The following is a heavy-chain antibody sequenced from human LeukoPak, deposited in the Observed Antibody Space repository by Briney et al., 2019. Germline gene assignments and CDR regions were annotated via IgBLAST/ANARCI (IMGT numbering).Heavy chain of an antibody. CDR2: IFPSGGEI. CDR1: GFTFSSYA. V-gene: IGHV3-23*01. D-gene: IGHD2/OR15-2a*01. CDR3: ATYRQVLLSFES. J-gene: IGHJ4*02. Sequence: GGSLRLSCAASGFTFSSYAMHWVRQAPGKGLEWVSSIFPSGGEIHYADSVRGRFTISRDNSKSTLSLQMNSLRAEDTAIYYCATYRQVLLSFESWGQGTLVTVSS.